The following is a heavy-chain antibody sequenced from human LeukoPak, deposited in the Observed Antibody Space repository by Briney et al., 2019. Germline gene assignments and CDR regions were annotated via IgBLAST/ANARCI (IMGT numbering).Heavy chain of an antibody. CDR3: AILRGGASLFAH. Sequence: GGSLRLSCAASGFTFSSYEMNWVRQAPGKGLEWVSYISNSAYSMYYAESVKGRFTISRDNAKNSLFLQMNRLRAEDTAVYYCAILRGGASLFAHWGQGTLVAVSS. CDR2: ISNSAYSM. V-gene: IGHV3-48*03. D-gene: IGHD3-10*01. CDR1: GFTFSSYE. J-gene: IGHJ4*02.